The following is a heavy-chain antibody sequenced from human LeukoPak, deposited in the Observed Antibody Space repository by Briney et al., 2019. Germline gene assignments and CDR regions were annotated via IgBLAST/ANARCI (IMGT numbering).Heavy chain of an antibody. CDR1: GFTFTSYA. V-gene: IGHV3-64*01. Sequence: GGSLRLSCAASGFTFTSYAIHWVRQAPGKGLEYVSAISSDGRTTFYANSVKGRFIISRDNSKNTVYLQMDSLGVEDMAVYYCARGQTTPPDYFDYWGPGTLVTVSS. D-gene: IGHD1/OR15-1a*01. J-gene: IGHJ4*02. CDR2: ISSDGRTT. CDR3: ARGQTTPPDYFDY.